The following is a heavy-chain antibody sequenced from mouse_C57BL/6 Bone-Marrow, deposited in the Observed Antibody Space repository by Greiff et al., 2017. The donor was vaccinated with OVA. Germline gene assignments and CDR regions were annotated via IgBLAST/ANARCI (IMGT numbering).Heavy chain of an antibody. CDR2: INPSSGYT. J-gene: IGHJ4*01. CDR1: GYTFTSYT. CDR3: ARCDYGSSYGAMDY. D-gene: IGHD1-1*01. V-gene: IGHV1-4*01. Sequence: QVQLQQSGAELARPGASVKMSCKASGYTFTSYTMHWVKQRPGQGLEWIGYINPSSGYTKYNQKFKDKATLTADKSSSTAYMQLSSLTSEDSAVYYCARCDYGSSYGAMDYWGQGTSVTVSS.